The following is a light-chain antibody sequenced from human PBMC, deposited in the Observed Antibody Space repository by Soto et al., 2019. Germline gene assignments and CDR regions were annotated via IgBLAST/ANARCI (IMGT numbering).Light chain of an antibody. J-gene: IGLJ2*01. CDR1: SSNSGAGYD. Sequence: QSVLTQPPSVSGAPGQRVTISCTGSSSNSGAGYDVHWYQQLPGTAPKLLIYGNSNRPSGVPDRFSGSKSGTSASLAITGLQAEDAADYYCQSYDSSLSGSVFGGGTKLTVL. CDR3: QSYDSSLSGSV. CDR2: GNS. V-gene: IGLV1-40*01.